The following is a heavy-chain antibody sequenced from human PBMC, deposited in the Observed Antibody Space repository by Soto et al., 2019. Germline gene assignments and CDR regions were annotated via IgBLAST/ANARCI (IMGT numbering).Heavy chain of an antibody. V-gene: IGHV4-59*01. CDR2: IYYSGST. D-gene: IGHD2-2*01. Sequence: SETLSLTCTVSGGSISSYYWSWIRQPPGKGLEWIVYIYYSGSTNYNPSLKSRVTISVDTSKNQFSLKLSSVTAADTAVYYCARDSAEYCSSTSCYAGYNWFDPWGQGTLVTVSS. J-gene: IGHJ5*02. CDR1: GGSISSYY. CDR3: ARDSAEYCSSTSCYAGYNWFDP.